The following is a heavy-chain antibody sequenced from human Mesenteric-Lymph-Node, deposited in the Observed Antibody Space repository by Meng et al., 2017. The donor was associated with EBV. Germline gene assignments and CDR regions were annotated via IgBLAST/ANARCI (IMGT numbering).Heavy chain of an antibody. V-gene: IGHV1-18*01. CDR3: ARGHPYYDSSGSDF. Sequence: PLVASGAVHKNPVASLKVSCKASAYPFRHHGITWVRQAPGQGFEWMGWISAANGNTNYAQKFQGRVTMTTDTSTSTANMELKSLNTDDTAIYYCARGHPYYDSSGSDFWGQGTLVTVSS. J-gene: IGHJ4*02. CDR1: AYPFRHHG. D-gene: IGHD3-22*01. CDR2: ISAANGNT.